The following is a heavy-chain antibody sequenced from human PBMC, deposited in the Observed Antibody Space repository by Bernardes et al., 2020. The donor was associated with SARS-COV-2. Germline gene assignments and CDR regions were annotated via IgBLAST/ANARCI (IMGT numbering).Heavy chain of an antibody. Sequence: ASVKVSCKASGYTFTGYYMHWVRQAPGQGLEWMGWINPNSGGTNYAQKFQGWVTMTRDTSISTAYMELSRLRSDDTAVYYCARGGGIKQWPLSHYYYYYGMDVWGQGTTVTVSS. J-gene: IGHJ6*02. CDR3: ARGGGIKQWPLSHYYYYYGMDV. CDR2: INPNSGGT. CDR1: GYTFTGYY. V-gene: IGHV1-2*04. D-gene: IGHD6-19*01.